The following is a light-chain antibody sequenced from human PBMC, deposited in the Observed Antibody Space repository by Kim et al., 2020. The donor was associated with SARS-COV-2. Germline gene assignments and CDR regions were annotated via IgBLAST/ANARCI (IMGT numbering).Light chain of an antibody. CDR2: DAS. CDR3: QQYNSAPWT. J-gene: IGKJ1*01. CDR1: QGISNY. Sequence: DIQMTQSPSSLSASVGDRVTITCRASQGISNYLAWYQQKPGKVPKLLIYDASALRTGVPSRFSGSGSGTDFTLTITSLQPEDVAVYYCQQYNSAPWTFGHGTKVEIK. V-gene: IGKV1-27*01.